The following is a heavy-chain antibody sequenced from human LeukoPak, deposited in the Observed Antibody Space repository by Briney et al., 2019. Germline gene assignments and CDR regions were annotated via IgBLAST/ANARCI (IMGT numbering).Heavy chain of an antibody. CDR2: ISSSSYI. CDR1: GFTFSSYS. J-gene: IGHJ4*02. D-gene: IGHD5-18*01. CDR3: ARGGYSYGQLDY. Sequence: GGSLRLSCAASGFTFSSYSMNWVRQAPGKGLEWVSSISSSSYIYYADSVKGRFTISRDNAKNSLYLQMNSLRAEDTAVYYCARGGYSYGQLDYWGQGTLVTVSS. V-gene: IGHV3-21*01.